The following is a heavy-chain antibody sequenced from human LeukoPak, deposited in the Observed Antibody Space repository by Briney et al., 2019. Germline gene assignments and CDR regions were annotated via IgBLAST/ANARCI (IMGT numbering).Heavy chain of an antibody. CDR3: AATGEVPAVSNWFDP. Sequence: GASVKVSCKASGFTFTSSAVQWVRQARGQRLEWIGWIVVGSGNTNYAQKFQERVTITRDMSTSTAYMELSSLRSEDTAVYYCAATGEVPAVSNWFDPWGQGTLVTVSS. D-gene: IGHD2-2*01. CDR2: IVVGSGNT. V-gene: IGHV1-58*01. CDR1: GFTFTSSA. J-gene: IGHJ5*02.